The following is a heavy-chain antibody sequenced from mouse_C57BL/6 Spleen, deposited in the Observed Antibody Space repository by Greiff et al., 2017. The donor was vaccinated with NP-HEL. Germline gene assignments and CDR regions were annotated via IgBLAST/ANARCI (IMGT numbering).Heavy chain of an antibody. CDR1: GYSFTSYY. Sequence: QVQLQQSGPELVKPGASVKISCKASGYSFTSYYIHWVKQRPGQGLEWIGWIYPGSGNTKYNEKFKGKAPLTEDTSSSTAYMQLSSLTSEDSAVYYCARGTNWDVAYWGQGTLVTVSA. J-gene: IGHJ3*01. CDR2: IYPGSGNT. CDR3: ARGTNWDVAY. V-gene: IGHV1-66*01. D-gene: IGHD4-1*02.